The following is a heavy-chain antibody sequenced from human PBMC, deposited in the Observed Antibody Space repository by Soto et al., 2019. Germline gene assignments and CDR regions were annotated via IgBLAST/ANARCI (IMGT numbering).Heavy chain of an antibody. D-gene: IGHD4-17*01. V-gene: IGHV3-74*01. CDR2: INSDGSST. J-gene: IGHJ3*02. CDR3: ARDGGGYGDYVDI. CDR1: GFTFSSYW. Sequence: PGESLKISCAASGFTFSSYWMHWVRQAPGKGLVWVSRINSDGSSTSYADSVKGRFTISRDNAKNTLYLQMNSLRAEDTAVYYCARDGGGYGDYVDIWGQGTMVTVSS.